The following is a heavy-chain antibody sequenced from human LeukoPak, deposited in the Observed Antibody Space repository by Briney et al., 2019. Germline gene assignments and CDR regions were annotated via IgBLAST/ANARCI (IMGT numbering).Heavy chain of an antibody. CDR3: TRDRPNYYGTDGHYYRRNGDY. J-gene: IGHJ4*02. CDR1: EFTFSIYA. Sequence: GGSLRLSCAASEFTFSIYAMSWVRQATGKGVEWVSSITSRGEDTWYAGSVKGRFTISRDHSKNTLYLQMNSLRAEDTAVYYCTRDRPNYYGTDGHYYRRNGDYWGQGTLVTVS. D-gene: IGHD3-22*01. CDR2: ITSRGEDT. V-gene: IGHV3-23*01.